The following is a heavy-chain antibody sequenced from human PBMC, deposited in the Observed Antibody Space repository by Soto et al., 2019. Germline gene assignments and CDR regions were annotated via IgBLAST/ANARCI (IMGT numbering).Heavy chain of an antibody. V-gene: IGHV1-69*01. J-gene: IGHJ6*01. CDR3: VRRGRIASAYPLDG. D-gene: IGHD6-13*01. CDR2: ILPIYGTA. Sequence: QLVQAGGEVRKPGSSVKVSCKASEGPFNSYVISWVRQAPGQGLEWMGGILPIYGTANYAPKFQGRVTITADEATRTAYMQLSSRRAEDTCVYYCVRRGRIASAYPLDGWRQGTRVTVS. CDR1: EGPFNSYV.